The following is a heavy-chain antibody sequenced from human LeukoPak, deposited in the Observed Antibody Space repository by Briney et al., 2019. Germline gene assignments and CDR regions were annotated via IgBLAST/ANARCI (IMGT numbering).Heavy chain of an antibody. V-gene: IGHV3-15*01. J-gene: IGHJ4*02. CDR2: IKTKADGPA. D-gene: IGHD6-6*01. CDR1: GFTFNSAW. CDR3: VWSSTWDKRFYLDQ. Sequence: GGSLRLSCAAAGFTFNSAWMSWVRQAPGKGLEWVARIKTKADGPAEYATPVKGRFAISRDDSQSMVYLQMSSLRSDDTAVYYCVWSSTWDKRFYLDQWGQGTLVTVSS.